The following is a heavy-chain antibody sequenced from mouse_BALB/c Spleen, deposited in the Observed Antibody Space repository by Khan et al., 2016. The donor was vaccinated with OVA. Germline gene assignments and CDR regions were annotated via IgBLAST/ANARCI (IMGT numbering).Heavy chain of an antibody. CDR2: IWAGGST. J-gene: IGHJ2*01. Sequence: QVQLKQSGPGLVAPSQSLSITCTVSGFSLTSHGVHWVRQPPGKGLEWLGVIWAGGSTHSNSALMSRLSISKDSSKSQVFLKMNSLQTDDTAMYYCARNREPDYFDYWGRGTTLTVSS. CDR1: GFSLTSHG. V-gene: IGHV2-9*02. CDR3: ARNREPDYFDY.